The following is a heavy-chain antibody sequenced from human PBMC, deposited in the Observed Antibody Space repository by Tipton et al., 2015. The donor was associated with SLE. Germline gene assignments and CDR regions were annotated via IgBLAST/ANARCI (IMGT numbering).Heavy chain of an antibody. CDR1: GYRFTSYW. D-gene: IGHD3-22*01. CDR2: VDPGDFEA. J-gene: IGHJ4*02. CDR3: ARQDDTSGYPDF. Sequence: QLVQSGAEVKKPGESLKISCQGSGYRFTSYWIGWVRQMPGKGLEWMGIVDPGDFEARYSPSFQGQVTISVDKSISTAYLQWNTLKASDTAMYYCARQDDTSGYPDFWGQGTLVTVSS. V-gene: IGHV5-51*01.